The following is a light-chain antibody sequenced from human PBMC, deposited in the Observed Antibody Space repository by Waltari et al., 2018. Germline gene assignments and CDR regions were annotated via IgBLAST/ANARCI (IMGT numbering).Light chain of an antibody. Sequence: SYVLTQTPSVSLAPGQTARITCGGDNLNSKSVPWYQLQPGQAPVLVMFYDSDRPPGIPDRFSGSNSGNTATLTISRVEDEDEADYFCQVWDDSNNSGVFGGGTKLTVL. CDR3: QVWDDSNNSGV. V-gene: IGLV3-21*04. J-gene: IGLJ2*01. CDR2: YDS. CDR1: NLNSKS.